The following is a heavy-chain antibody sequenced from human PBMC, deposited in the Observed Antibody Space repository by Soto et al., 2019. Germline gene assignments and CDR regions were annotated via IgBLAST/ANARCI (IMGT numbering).Heavy chain of an antibody. CDR1: GDSMTKYY. CDR2: IYTSGST. V-gene: IGHV4-4*07. Sequence: QVQLQESGPGLVKPSETLSLTCTVSGDSMTKYYWSWIRQPAVKGLEWIGRIYTSGSTNYNPSLKSRVTMKIDTSNNHSSMKLKSVTAADTAVYYCARTVGAAYYFDFWGQGALVTVSS. J-gene: IGHJ4*02. D-gene: IGHD1-26*01. CDR3: ARTVGAAYYFDF.